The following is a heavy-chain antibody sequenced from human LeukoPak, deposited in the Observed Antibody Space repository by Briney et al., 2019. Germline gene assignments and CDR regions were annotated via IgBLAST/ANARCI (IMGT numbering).Heavy chain of an antibody. CDR1: GFTFSHYG. D-gene: IGHD2-2*02. J-gene: IGHJ4*02. Sequence: PGGSLRLSCAASGFTFSHYGMTWVRQAPGKGLEWVSAISGSGGSTYYAGSVKGRFTISRDNSKNTLYLQMNSLRADDTAVYYCAKASRRHCGSTVCYTLDYWGQGTLVTVSS. CDR2: ISGSGGST. CDR3: AKASRRHCGSTVCYTLDY. V-gene: IGHV3-23*01.